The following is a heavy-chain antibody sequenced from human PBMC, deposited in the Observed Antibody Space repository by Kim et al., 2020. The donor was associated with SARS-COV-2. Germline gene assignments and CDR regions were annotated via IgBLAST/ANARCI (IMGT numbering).Heavy chain of an antibody. CDR2: ISYDGSNK. CDR1: GFTFSSYA. Sequence: GGSLRLSCAASGFTFSSYAMHWVRQAPGKGLEWVAVISYDGSNKYYADSVKGRFTISRDNSKNTLYLQMNSLRAEDTAAYYCAREGIGIAARAFDYWGQG. CDR3: AREGIGIAARAFDY. J-gene: IGHJ4*02. D-gene: IGHD6-6*01. V-gene: IGHV3-30*04.